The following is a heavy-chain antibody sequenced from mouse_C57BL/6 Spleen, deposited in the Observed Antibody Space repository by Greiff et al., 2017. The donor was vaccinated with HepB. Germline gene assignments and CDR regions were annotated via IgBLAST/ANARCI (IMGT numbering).Heavy chain of an antibody. D-gene: IGHD2-4*01. Sequence: QVQLQQSGPELVKPGASVKISCKASGYAFSSSWMNWVKQRPGKGLEWIGRIYPGDGDTNYNGKFKGKATLTADKSSSTAYMQLSSLTSEDSAVYFCAREAPYDYDEGAMDYWGQGTSVTVSS. CDR1: GYAFSSSW. CDR2: IYPGDGDT. CDR3: AREAPYDYDEGAMDY. V-gene: IGHV1-82*01. J-gene: IGHJ4*01.